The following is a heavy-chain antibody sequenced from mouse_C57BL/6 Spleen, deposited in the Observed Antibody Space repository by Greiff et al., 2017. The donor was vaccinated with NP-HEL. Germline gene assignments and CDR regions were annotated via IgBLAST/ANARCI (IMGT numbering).Heavy chain of an antibody. CDR2: IDPETGGT. D-gene: IGHD4-1*01. J-gene: IGHJ2*01. CDR1: GYTFTDYE. V-gene: IGHV1-15*01. CDR3: TRFLTGRYFDY. Sequence: VQLQQSGAELVRPGASVTLSCKASGYTFTDYEMHWVKQTPVHGLEWIGTIDPETGGTAYNQKFKGKAILTADKSSSTAYMELRSLTSEDSAVYYCTRFLTGRYFDYWGQGTTLTVSS.